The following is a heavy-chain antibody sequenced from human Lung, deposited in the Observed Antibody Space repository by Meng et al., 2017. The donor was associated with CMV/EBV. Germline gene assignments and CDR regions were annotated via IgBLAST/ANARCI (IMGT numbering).Heavy chain of an antibody. V-gene: IGHV4-4*02. J-gene: IGHJ1*01. Sequence: QSQLEQWVASRAQTSVTISPPGDVCGDRIDNHKWWAWVGQATAKGLEWIEEIPHRGSGAYNPSLKSRVSMSIDKSKYQFCLKLTSVTAADKAVYHCVRRSGGSVWGQGTLVTVSS. D-gene: IGHD2-8*02. CDR1: GDRIDNHKW. CDR3: VRRSGGSV. CDR2: IPHRGSG.